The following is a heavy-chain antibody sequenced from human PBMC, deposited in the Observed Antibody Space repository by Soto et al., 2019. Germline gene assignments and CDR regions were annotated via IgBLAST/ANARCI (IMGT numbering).Heavy chain of an antibody. CDR1: GGSMDTSS. Sequence: QVQLQESGPGLVKPSETLSLTCTVSGGSMDTSSWVWIRQPPGKGLEYIGYISHTGTTDSNPSLKSRVTLSIDTSKNQFSLNLSSVTASDTASYYCARLIRGAAAAFDSWGQGSLVTVSS. CDR2: ISHTGTT. D-gene: IGHD6-25*01. V-gene: IGHV4-59*08. CDR3: ARLIRGAAAAFDS. J-gene: IGHJ4*02.